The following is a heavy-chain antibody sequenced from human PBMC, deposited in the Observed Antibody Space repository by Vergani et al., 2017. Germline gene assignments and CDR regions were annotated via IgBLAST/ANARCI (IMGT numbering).Heavy chain of an antibody. CDR2: IYYSGST. CDR3: ASTHSSGYYDHARGTGYFDL. CDR1: GGSISSGDYY. V-gene: IGHV4-30-4*01. J-gene: IGHJ2*01. Sequence: QVQLQESGPGLVKPSQTLSLTCTVSGGSISSGDYYWSWIRQPPGKGLEWIGYIYYSGSTYYNPSLKSRVTISVDTSKNQFSLKLSSVTAADTAVYYCASTHSSGYYDHARGTGYFDLWGRGTLVTVSS. D-gene: IGHD3-22*01.